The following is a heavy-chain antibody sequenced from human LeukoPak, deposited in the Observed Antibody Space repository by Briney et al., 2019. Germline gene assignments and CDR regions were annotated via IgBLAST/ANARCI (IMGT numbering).Heavy chain of an antibody. Sequence: SSETLALTCTVSGRSISSYYWSWIRQPPGKGLECIGYIYYSGSTNYNPSLKSRVTISVDTCKNQFYLKLSSVTAADTAVYYCARAVEMATMDIWGQGTMVTVSS. CDR3: ARAVEMATMDI. D-gene: IGHD5-24*01. CDR2: IYYSGST. CDR1: GRSISSYY. V-gene: IGHV4-59*01. J-gene: IGHJ3*02.